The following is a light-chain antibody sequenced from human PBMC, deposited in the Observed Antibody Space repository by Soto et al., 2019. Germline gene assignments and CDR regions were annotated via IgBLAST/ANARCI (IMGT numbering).Light chain of an antibody. CDR3: QQYNGYWT. Sequence: DIQMTQSPSTLSASVGDRVTITCRATQSISDLLAWYQQKPGKAPKLLIYKASSLKSGVPSRLSGSGSGTEYSLNISSLQTYGFAAYYCQQYNGYWTFGQGTKVYIK. CDR2: KAS. V-gene: IGKV1-5*03. J-gene: IGKJ1*01. CDR1: QSISDL.